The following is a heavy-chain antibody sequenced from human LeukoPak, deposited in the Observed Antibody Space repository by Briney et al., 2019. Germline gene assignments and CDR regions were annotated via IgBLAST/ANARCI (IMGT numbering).Heavy chain of an antibody. V-gene: IGHV4-39*07. D-gene: IGHD5-18*01. Sequence: SETLSLTCTVSGGSISSYYWGWIRQPPGKGLEWIGSIYYSGSTYYNPSLKSRVTISVDTSKNQFSLKLSSVTAADTAVYYCARDPVGYSYGFTFDYWGQGTLVTVSS. CDR1: GGSISSYY. J-gene: IGHJ4*02. CDR3: ARDPVGYSYGFTFDY. CDR2: IYYSGST.